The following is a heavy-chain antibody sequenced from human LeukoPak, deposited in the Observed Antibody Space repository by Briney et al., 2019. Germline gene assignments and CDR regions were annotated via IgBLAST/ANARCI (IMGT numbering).Heavy chain of an antibody. V-gene: IGHV3-21*01. CDR3: ATSYGYFLDY. CDR2: ISSSSSYI. J-gene: IGHJ4*02. CDR1: GFTFSSYS. D-gene: IGHD5-18*01. Sequence: GGSLRLSCAASGFTFSSYSMNWVRQAPGKGLEWVSPISSSSSYIYYADSVKGRFTISRDNAKNSLYLQMDSLRAEDTAVYYCATSYGYFLDYWGQGTLVTVSS.